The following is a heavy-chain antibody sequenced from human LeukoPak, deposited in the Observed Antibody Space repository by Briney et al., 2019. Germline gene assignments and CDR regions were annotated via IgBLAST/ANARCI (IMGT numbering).Heavy chain of an antibody. V-gene: IGHV4-34*01. D-gene: IGHD3-10*01. CDR3: ARVAVGHGSGSYYDPCGYFDY. CDR2: INHSGST. Sequence: PSETLSLTCAVYGGSFSGYYWSWIRQPPGKGLEWIGEINHSGSTNYNPSLKSRVTISVDTSKNQFSLKLSSVTAADTAVYYCARVAVGHGSGSYYDPCGYFDYWGQGTLVTVSS. CDR1: GGSFSGYY. J-gene: IGHJ4*02.